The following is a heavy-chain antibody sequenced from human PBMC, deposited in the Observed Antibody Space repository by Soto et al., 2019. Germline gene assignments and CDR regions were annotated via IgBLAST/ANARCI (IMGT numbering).Heavy chain of an antibody. J-gene: IGHJ3*02. CDR1: GGSIIISSYY. CDR3: ARPPTASLDAFEI. V-gene: IGHV4-39*01. CDR2: IYYSGST. Sequence: SETLSLTCTVSGGSIIISSYYWGRIRQPPGKGLEWIGSIYYSGSTYYNPSLKSRVTISVDTSKNQFSLNLNSVTAADTAVYYCARPPTASLDAFEIWGQGTMVTVSS.